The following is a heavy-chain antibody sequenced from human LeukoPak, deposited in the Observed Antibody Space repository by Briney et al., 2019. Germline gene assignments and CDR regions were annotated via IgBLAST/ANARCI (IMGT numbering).Heavy chain of an antibody. V-gene: IGHV4-30-2*01. D-gene: IGHD2-21*01. J-gene: IGHJ4*02. Sequence: SQTLSLTCAVSGVSLNSGGYFWSSVRQPPGKGLGWSGYIYHNGSTYSNPPLKSRVTISVDRSKNQFSLKLSSVSAADTAVYYCARSVARGSPVKSYYLDYWGQGTLVTVSS. CDR3: ARSVARGSPVKSYYLDY. CDR2: IYHNGST. CDR1: GVSLNSGGYF.